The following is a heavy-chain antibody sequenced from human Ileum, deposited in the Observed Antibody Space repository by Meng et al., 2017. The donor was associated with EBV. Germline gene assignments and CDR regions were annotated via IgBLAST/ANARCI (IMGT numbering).Heavy chain of an antibody. J-gene: IGHJ4*02. CDR2: ISTNTGNP. D-gene: IGHD6-13*01. Sequence: LGISWSDLKKPGASVKVSCKASGYTFTRNAINWVRQAPGQGLEWMGWISTNTGNPTYAQGFAGRFVFSLDTSVSTAYLQISGLKAEDTAIYYCARDSGYTRSWSGDYWGQGTLVTVSS. CDR3: ARDSGYTRSWSGDY. V-gene: IGHV7-4-1*02. CDR1: GYTFTRNA.